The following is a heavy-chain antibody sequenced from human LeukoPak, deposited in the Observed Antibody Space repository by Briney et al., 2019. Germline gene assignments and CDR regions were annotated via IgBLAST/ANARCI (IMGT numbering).Heavy chain of an antibody. V-gene: IGHV4-59*01. CDR1: GGSISSYY. CDR3: ARTLGYRSSTSCYGGYYFDY. J-gene: IGHJ4*02. D-gene: IGHD2-2*01. Sequence: MSSEPLSLTCTVSGGSISSYYWSWIRQPPGKGLEWIGYIYYSGSTNYNPSLKTRVTISVDPAKNHFSLKLRSVTPTDTAVYSLARTLGYRSSTSCYGGYYFDYWGQGTLVTVSP. CDR2: IYYSGST.